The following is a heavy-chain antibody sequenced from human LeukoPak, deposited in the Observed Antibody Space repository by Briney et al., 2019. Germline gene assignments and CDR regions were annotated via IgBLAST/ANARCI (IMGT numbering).Heavy chain of an antibody. CDR3: AKDRLIVLMVYAPSRGMDV. CDR2: IGGSGGST. D-gene: IGHD2-8*01. CDR1: GFTFSSYA. Sequence: GGSLRLSCAASGFTFSSYAMSWVRQAPGKGLEWVSAIGGSGGSTYYADSVKGRFTISRDNSKNTLYLQMNSLRAEDTAVYYCAKDRLIVLMVYAPSRGMDVWGQETTVTVSS. J-gene: IGHJ6*02. V-gene: IGHV3-23*01.